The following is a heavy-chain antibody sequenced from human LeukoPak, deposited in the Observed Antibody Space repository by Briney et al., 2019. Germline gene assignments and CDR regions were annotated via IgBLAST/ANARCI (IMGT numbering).Heavy chain of an antibody. D-gene: IGHD4-17*01. CDR3: AKAQYGDPPFIPGAYYYYYGMDV. Sequence: QAGGSLRLSCAASGFTFSSYAMRWLRQAPGKGLESVSAIRGSGGSTYYADAVKGRFTISRDNAKNTLYLQMNSLRAEDTAVYYCAKAQYGDPPFIPGAYYYYYGMDVWGQGTTVTVSS. CDR2: IRGSGGST. CDR1: GFTFSSYA. J-gene: IGHJ6*02. V-gene: IGHV3-23*01.